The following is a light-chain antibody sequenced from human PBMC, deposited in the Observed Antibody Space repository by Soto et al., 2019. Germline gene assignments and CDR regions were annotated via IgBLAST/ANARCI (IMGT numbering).Light chain of an antibody. CDR3: SSYTSSSTPLYV. J-gene: IGLJ1*01. Sequence: QSALTQPASVSGSPGQSIAISGTGTSSDISGYNHVSWYQQHPDKAPKLMIYDVSNRPSGVSNRFSGSKSGNTASLTISGLQAEDEADYYCSSYTSSSTPLYVFGTGTKLTVL. CDR1: SSDISGYNH. CDR2: DVS. V-gene: IGLV2-14*03.